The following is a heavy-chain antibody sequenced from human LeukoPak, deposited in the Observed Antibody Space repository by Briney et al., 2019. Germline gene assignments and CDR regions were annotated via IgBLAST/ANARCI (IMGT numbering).Heavy chain of an antibody. CDR3: AKQSYARSLGE. CDR1: GFPFSDFS. CDR2: TNSGGTST. D-gene: IGHD2-8*01. J-gene: IGHJ4*02. V-gene: IGHV3-23*01. Sequence: GGSRRLSCATSGFPFSDFSMSWVRQAPGQGLEWISTTNSGGTSTYYAESVKGRCTISRDNSKNTLYLQMSSLRVEDTAVYYCAKQSYARSLGEGGPGTLVSVSS.